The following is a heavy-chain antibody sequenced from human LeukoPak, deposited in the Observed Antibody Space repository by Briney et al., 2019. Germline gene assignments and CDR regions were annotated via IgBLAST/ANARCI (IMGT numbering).Heavy chain of an antibody. Sequence: ASVKVSCKASGYTFTGYYMDWVRQAPGQGLEWMGRINPNSGGTNYAQKFQSRVTMTRDTSISTAYMDLSRLRSDDTAVYYCAREDNLGSGSSPIDYWGQGTLVTVSS. CDR1: GYTFTGYY. CDR2: INPNSGGT. D-gene: IGHD6-19*01. J-gene: IGHJ4*02. CDR3: AREDNLGSGSSPIDY. V-gene: IGHV1-2*06.